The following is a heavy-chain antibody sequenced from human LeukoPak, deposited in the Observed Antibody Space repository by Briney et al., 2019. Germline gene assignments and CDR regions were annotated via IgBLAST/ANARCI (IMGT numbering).Heavy chain of an antibody. CDR1: GFTFSSYA. CDR3: ARFVIVPSATLDY. V-gene: IGHV3-23*01. J-gene: IGHJ4*02. D-gene: IGHD2-2*01. CDR2: ISGGSGDS. Sequence: GGSLRLSCAASGFTFSSYAMTWVRQAPGEGLEWVSAISGGSGDSFYADSVKGRFTISRDNSKNTLYLQMNSLRAEDTAVYFCARFVIVPSATLDYWGQGTLVTVSS.